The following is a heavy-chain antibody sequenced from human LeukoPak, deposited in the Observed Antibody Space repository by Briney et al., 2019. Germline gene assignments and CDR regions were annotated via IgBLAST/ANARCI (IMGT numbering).Heavy chain of an antibody. CDR1: GFTFSSYA. Sequence: GGSLRLSCSASGFTFSSYAVHWVRQAPGKGLEYVSAISSNGGSTYYADSVKGRFTISRDNSKNTLYLQMSSLRAEDTAVYYCVVEVVPAAPDYFDYWGQGTLVTVSS. V-gene: IGHV3-64D*06. J-gene: IGHJ4*02. CDR2: ISSNGGST. D-gene: IGHD2-2*01. CDR3: VVEVVPAAPDYFDY.